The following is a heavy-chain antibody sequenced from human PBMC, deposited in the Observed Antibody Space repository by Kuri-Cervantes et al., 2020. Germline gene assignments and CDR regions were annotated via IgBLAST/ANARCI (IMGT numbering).Heavy chain of an antibody. D-gene: IGHD6-19*01. V-gene: IGHV5-51*01. CDR2: IYTGDSDT. J-gene: IGHJ3*02. Sequence: GGSLRLSCKGSGYIFTSYWIGWGRQMPGKGLEWMGIIYTGDSDTRYSPSFQGQVTISADKSVSTAYLQWSSLKASDTAMYYCASRSSGWYDAFDIWGQGTMVTVSS. CDR3: ASRSSGWYDAFDI. CDR1: GYIFTSYW.